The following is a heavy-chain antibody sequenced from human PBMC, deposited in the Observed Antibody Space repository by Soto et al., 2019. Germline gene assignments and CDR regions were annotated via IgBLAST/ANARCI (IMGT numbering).Heavy chain of an antibody. CDR2: LYSSGST. CDR1: GFTFTGND. Sequence: EVQLVESGGGLIQPGGSLRLSCAASGFTFTGNDMNWVRHAPGKGLEWVSLLYSSGSTYYADSVKGRFTISRDNSNNTLYLQMSSLRAVDTAVYYCAARPLLPGAPWGQGTMVTVSS. J-gene: IGHJ3*01. CDR3: AARPLLPGAP. V-gene: IGHV3-53*01. D-gene: IGHD3-22*01.